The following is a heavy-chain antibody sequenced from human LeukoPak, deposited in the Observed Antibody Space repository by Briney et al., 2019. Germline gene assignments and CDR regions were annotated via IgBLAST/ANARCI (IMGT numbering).Heavy chain of an antibody. CDR2: IYYSGRT. Sequence: SETLSLTCTVSGDSISSSSYYWGWIRQPPGKGLEWIGNIYYSGRTYYNPSLKSGVTISIDTSKNQFSLKLNSVTAADTAVYYCARDRTDNWGLFDFWGQGTLVAVSS. J-gene: IGHJ4*02. CDR3: ARDRTDNWGLFDF. CDR1: GDSISSSSYY. V-gene: IGHV4-39*07. D-gene: IGHD1-1*01.